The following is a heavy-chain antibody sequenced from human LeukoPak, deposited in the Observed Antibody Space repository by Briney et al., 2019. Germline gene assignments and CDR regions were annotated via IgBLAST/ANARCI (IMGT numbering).Heavy chain of an antibody. J-gene: IGHJ6*03. Sequence: ASVRVSCKASGYTFTGYYMHWVRQAPGQGLEWMGWIDPNGGDTKYGQKFQGRVTMTSDTSISTAYMELSRLTSDDTAVYYCARGGGIFNYYYYMDVWGKGTTVTISS. D-gene: IGHD1-14*01. CDR3: ARGGGIFNYYYYMDV. CDR1: GYTFTGYY. V-gene: IGHV1-2*02. CDR2: IDPNGGDT.